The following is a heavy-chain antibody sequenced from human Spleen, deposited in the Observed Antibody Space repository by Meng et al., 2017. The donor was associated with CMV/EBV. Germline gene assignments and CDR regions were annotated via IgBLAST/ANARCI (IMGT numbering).Heavy chain of an antibody. Sequence: SCAASGYVFSGAAIHWVRQASGKGLEWMGMIHCGDSRTIYSPLFQGQVTISADKSLNTAYLQWNSLQASDTAMYYCARHYDASWFGYWGQGTLVTVSS. V-gene: IGHV5-51*01. CDR1: GYVFSGAA. D-gene: IGHD2-2*01. CDR2: IHCGDSRT. J-gene: IGHJ4*02. CDR3: ARHYDASWFGY.